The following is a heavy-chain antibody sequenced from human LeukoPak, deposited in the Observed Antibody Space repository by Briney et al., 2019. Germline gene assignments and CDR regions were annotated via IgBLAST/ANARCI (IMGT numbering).Heavy chain of an antibody. D-gene: IGHD3-16*01. CDR3: ARDGALGV. CDR2: ISTSGRTI. V-gene: IGHV3-48*03. J-gene: IGHJ6*02. CDR1: GVAFSSYE. Sequence: GGFLRHSGAPAGVAFSSYEVNWVSHAQGKGLEWVAYISTSGRTIYYADSVKGRFTISRDNAENSLYLQMNSLRAEDTAVYYCARDGALGVWGQGTTVTVSS.